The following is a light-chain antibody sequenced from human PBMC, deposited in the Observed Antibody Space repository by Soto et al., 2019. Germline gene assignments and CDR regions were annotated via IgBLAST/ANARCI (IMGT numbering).Light chain of an antibody. J-gene: IGKJ1*01. V-gene: IGKV1-8*01. CDR3: QQYYSSPWT. Sequence: AIRMTQSPSSLSASTGDRVTLTCRASQGISSYLAWYQQKPGKPPKLLMYAASTLQSGVPSRFRGSGSGTDFTLTISCLQSEDFETYYCQQYYSSPWTFGQGTKVDI. CDR1: QGISSY. CDR2: AAS.